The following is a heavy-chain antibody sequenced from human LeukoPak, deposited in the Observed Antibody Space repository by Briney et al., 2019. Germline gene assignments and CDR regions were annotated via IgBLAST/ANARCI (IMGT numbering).Heavy chain of an antibody. V-gene: IGHV3-66*01. CDR2: IYSGGST. Sequence: GGSLRLSCAASGFTVSSNYMSWVRQAPGKGLEWVSVIYSGGSTYYADSVKGRFTISRDNSKNTLYLQMNSLRAEDTAVYYCARVLEQQLVQWSPPFDYYYYMDVWGKGTTVTVSS. J-gene: IGHJ6*03. D-gene: IGHD6-13*01. CDR1: GFTVSSNY. CDR3: ARVLEQQLVQWSPPFDYYYYMDV.